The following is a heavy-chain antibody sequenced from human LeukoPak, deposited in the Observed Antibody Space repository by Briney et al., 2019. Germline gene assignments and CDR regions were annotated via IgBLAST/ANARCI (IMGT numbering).Heavy chain of an antibody. V-gene: IGHV1-2*02. Sequence: GASVKVSCKTSGYTFTGYYMHWVRQAPGQGPEWMGWLNPDSGATNYAQKFKGRVTMTRDTSISTAYMELSSLRSDGAAVYYCAREGVVVADVNWFDPWGQGTLVTVSS. CDR2: LNPDSGAT. D-gene: IGHD2-15*01. CDR1: GYTFTGYY. J-gene: IGHJ5*02. CDR3: AREGVVVADVNWFDP.